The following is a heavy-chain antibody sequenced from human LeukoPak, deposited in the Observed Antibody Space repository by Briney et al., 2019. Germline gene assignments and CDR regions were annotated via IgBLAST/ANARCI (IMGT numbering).Heavy chain of an antibody. Sequence: GGSLRLSCAASGFTFSSYGMHWVRQAPGKGLEWVAFIRYDGSNKYYADSVKGRFTISRDNSKSTLYLQMNSLRVEDTAVYYCARLGGWRFYMDVWGKGTTVTISS. CDR3: ARLGGWRFYMDV. V-gene: IGHV3-30*02. CDR2: IRYDGSNK. D-gene: IGHD7-27*01. J-gene: IGHJ6*03. CDR1: GFTFSSYG.